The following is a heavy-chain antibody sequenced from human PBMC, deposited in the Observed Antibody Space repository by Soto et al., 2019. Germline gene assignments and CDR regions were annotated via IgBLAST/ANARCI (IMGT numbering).Heavy chain of an antibody. CDR2: IYYSGST. CDR1: GGSISSYY. D-gene: IGHD1-20*01. Sequence: ASGTLSLTCTVSGGSISSYYWSWIRQPPGKGLEWIGYIYYSGSTNYNPSLKSRVTISVDTSKNQFSLKLSSVTAADTAVYYCAREITNRYYYYMDVWGKGTTVTVSS. V-gene: IGHV4-59*01. J-gene: IGHJ6*03. CDR3: AREITNRYYYYMDV.